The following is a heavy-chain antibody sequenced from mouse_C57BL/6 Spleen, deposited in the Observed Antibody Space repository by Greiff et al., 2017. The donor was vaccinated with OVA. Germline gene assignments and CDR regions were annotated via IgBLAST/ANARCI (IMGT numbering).Heavy chain of an antibody. CDR2: ISSGSSTI. CDR1: GFTFSDYG. CDR3: ARNYGSSWGAMDY. D-gene: IGHD1-1*01. V-gene: IGHV5-17*01. J-gene: IGHJ4*01. Sequence: EVKLVESGGGLVKPGGSLKLSCAASGFTFSDYGMHWVRQAPEKGLEWVAYISSGSSTIYYADTVKGRFTISRDNAKNTLFLQMPSLRSEDTAMYYCARNYGSSWGAMDYWGQGTSVTVSA.